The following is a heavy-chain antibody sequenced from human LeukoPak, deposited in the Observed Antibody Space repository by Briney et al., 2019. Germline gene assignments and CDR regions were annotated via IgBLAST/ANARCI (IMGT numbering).Heavy chain of an antibody. V-gene: IGHV1-69*05. CDR1: GGAVNNHA. CDR2: IIPYFNTA. CDR3: AFSVTIFGVVTYPLDF. Sequence: GASVKVSCKASGGAVNNHAISWVRQAPGQGPEWMGNIIPYFNTADSAPRFQGRVTITTDEATSTAYMELSSLTSEDTAMYYCAFSVTIFGVVTYPLDFWGQGTLVTVSS. J-gene: IGHJ4*02. D-gene: IGHD3-3*01.